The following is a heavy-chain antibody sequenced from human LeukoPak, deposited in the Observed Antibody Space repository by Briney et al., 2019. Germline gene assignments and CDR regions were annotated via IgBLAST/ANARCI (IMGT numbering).Heavy chain of an antibody. J-gene: IGHJ3*02. CDR3: ARERALDI. V-gene: IGHV3-7*01. CDR2: INQDGSEK. Sequence: PGGSLRLSCAASGFTFNNYGMHWVRQAPGKGLEWVANINQDGSEKYYVDSVKGRFTISRDNAKNSLYLQMNSLRAEDTAVYYCARERALDIWGQGTMVTVSS. CDR1: GFTFNNYG.